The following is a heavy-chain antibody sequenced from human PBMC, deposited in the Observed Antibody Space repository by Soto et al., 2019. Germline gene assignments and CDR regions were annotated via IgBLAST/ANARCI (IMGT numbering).Heavy chain of an antibody. D-gene: IGHD2-15*01. J-gene: IGHJ4*02. CDR1: GFTFRSYG. V-gene: IGHV3-30*18. CDR2: ISYDGSNK. CDR3: ANGYSFDY. Sequence: PGGSLRLSCASSGFTFRSYGMHWVRQAPGKGLEWVAVISYDGSNKYYADSVKGRFTISRDNSKNTLYLQMNSLRAEDTAVYYCANGYSFDYWGQGTLVTVSS.